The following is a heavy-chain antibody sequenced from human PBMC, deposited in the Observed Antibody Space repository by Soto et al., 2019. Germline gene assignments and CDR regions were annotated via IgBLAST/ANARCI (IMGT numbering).Heavy chain of an antibody. CDR2: IIPIFGTA. CDR1: GGTFSSYA. D-gene: IGHD6-13*01. V-gene: IGHV1-69*13. Sequence: ASVKVSCKASGGTFSSYAISWVRQAPGQGLEWMGGIIPIFGTANYAQKFQGRVTITADESTSTAYMELSSLRSEDTAVYYCASPTYSSSGRYFDYWGQGTLVTVSS. CDR3: ASPTYSSSGRYFDY. J-gene: IGHJ4*02.